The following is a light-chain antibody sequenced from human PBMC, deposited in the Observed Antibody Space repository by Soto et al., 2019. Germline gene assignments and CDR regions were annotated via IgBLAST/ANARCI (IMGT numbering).Light chain of an antibody. CDR1: KGIDSS. CDR3: QQLHDYPIT. Sequence: ILLTQSPSSLSASVGDRVTITCRASKGIDSSFAWYQQKPGKAPKLLIYDASSLQSGVPSRFSGSGSGTDFTLTISSLQPEDFATYYCQQLHDYPITFGQGTRLE. J-gene: IGKJ5*01. CDR2: DAS. V-gene: IGKV1D-13*01.